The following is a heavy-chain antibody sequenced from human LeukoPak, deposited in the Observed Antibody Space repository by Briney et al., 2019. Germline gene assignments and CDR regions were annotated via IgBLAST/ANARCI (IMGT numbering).Heavy chain of an antibody. CDR1: GGSFSGYY. CDR3: ARGRVVVAGTLPFGY. D-gene: IGHD6-19*01. V-gene: IGHV4-34*01. J-gene: IGHJ4*02. CDR2: INHSGST. Sequence: PSETLSLTCAVYGGSFSGYYWSWIRQPPGKGLEWIGEINHSGSTNYNPSLKSRVTISVDTSKNQFSLKLSSVTAADTAVYYCARGRVVVAGTLPFGYWGQGTLVTVSS.